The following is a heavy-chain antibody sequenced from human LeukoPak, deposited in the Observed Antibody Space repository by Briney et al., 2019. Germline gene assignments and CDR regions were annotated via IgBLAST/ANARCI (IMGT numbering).Heavy chain of an antibody. Sequence: PGGSLRLSCATSGFTSSSYWMSWVRQAPGKGLEWVANIKQDGSEKYFVDSVKGRFTISRHNAKNSLFLHMNSLRAEDTAVYYCARQDYGYSAFWGQGTLVSVSS. CDR2: IKQDGSEK. CDR1: GFTSSSYW. V-gene: IGHV3-7*01. J-gene: IGHJ4*02. D-gene: IGHD4-17*01. CDR3: ARQDYGYSAF.